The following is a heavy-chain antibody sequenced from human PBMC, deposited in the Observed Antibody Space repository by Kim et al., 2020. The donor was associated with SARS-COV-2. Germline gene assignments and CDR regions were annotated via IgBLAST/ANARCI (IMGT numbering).Heavy chain of an antibody. CDR3: AREGYSSGWYFGFDY. Sequence: GGSLRLSCAASGFTFSSYWMHWVRQAPGKGLVWVSRIKSDGSSTSYADSVKGRFTISRDNAKNTLYLQMNSLRAEDTAVYYCAREGYSSGWYFGFDYWGQGTLVTVSS. J-gene: IGHJ4*02. V-gene: IGHV3-74*01. CDR1: GFTFSSYW. D-gene: IGHD6-19*01. CDR2: IKSDGSST.